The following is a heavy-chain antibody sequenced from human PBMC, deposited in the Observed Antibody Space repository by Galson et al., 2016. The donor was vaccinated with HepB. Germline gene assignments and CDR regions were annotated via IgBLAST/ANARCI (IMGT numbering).Heavy chain of an antibody. CDR3: ARSWIYRLFDS. Sequence: SLRLSCAASGFTFSDYQMNWIRQTPGKGLEWVSHINTRGTTIYYADSVRGRFTISRDNANNSLYLQMNSLRAEDTAVYYCARSWIYRLFDSWGQGTLVTVSS. CDR2: INTRGTTI. J-gene: IGHJ4*02. D-gene: IGHD2-2*03. CDR1: GFTFSDYQ. V-gene: IGHV3-11*04.